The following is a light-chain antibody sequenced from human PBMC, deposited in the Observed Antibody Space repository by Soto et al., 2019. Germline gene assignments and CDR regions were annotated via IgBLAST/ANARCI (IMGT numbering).Light chain of an antibody. CDR1: QSVSFF. J-gene: IGKJ1*01. V-gene: IGKV1-5*01. Sequence: DVRLTQSPSSLSVSVGDRVSISCRASQSVSFFLSWYQQRPGRAPKLLIYGASSLESGVPQRFSGSGSGTEFTLTISSLQTDDFSTYYCQQYHSYWTFGQGTKVDIK. CDR3: QQYHSYWT. CDR2: GAS.